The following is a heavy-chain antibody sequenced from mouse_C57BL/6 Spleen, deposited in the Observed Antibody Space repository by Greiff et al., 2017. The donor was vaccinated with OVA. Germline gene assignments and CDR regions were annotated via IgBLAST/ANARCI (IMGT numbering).Heavy chain of an antibody. D-gene: IGHD2-10*02. CDR2: INYDGSST. CDR1: GFTFSDYY. CDR3: AREGYGNLFAY. V-gene: IGHV5-16*01. J-gene: IGHJ3*01. Sequence: EVMLVESEGGLVQPGSSMKLSCTASGFTFSDYYMAWVRQVPEKGLEWVANINYDGSSTYYLDSLKSRFIISRDNATNILYLQMSSLKSEDTATYYCAREGYGNLFAYWGQGTLVTVSA.